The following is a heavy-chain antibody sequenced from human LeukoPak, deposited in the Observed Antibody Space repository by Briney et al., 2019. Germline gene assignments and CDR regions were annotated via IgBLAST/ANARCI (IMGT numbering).Heavy chain of an antibody. Sequence: GASVKVSCKASGYTFTSYYMHWVRQAPGQGLEWMGIINPSGGSTSYAQKFQGRVTITADKSTSTAYMELSSLRSEDTAVYYCASGLFVEMATITPFDYWGQGTLVTVSS. D-gene: IGHD5-24*01. CDR1: GYTFTSYY. J-gene: IGHJ4*02. CDR3: ASGLFVEMATITPFDY. CDR2: INPSGGST. V-gene: IGHV1-46*01.